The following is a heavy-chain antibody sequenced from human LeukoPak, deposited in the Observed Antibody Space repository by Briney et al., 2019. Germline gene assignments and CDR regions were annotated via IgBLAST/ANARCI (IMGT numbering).Heavy chain of an antibody. V-gene: IGHV3-23*01. CDR3: AKNIAAPTTPFDY. CDR1: GFTFDDYA. CDR2: ISGSGGTT. J-gene: IGHJ4*02. Sequence: GGSLRLSCTASGFTFDDYAMHWVRHAPGKGLEWVSGISGSGGTTYYADSVKGRFTISRDNSKSTLYLQMNYLRAEDTALYYCAKNIAAPTTPFDYWGQGTLVTVSS. D-gene: IGHD6-13*01.